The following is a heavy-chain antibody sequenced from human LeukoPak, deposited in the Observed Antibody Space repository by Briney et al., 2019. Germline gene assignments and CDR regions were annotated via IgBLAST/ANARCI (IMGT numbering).Heavy chain of an antibody. CDR2: IYYSGST. Sequence: PSETLSLTCTVSGGSISSSSYYWGWIRRPPGKGLEWIGSIYYSGSTYYNPSLKSRVTISVDTSKNQFSLKLSSVTAADTAVYYCARLGDFDLWGRGTLVTVSS. CDR1: GGSISSSSYY. CDR3: ARLGDFDL. J-gene: IGHJ2*01. V-gene: IGHV4-39*01.